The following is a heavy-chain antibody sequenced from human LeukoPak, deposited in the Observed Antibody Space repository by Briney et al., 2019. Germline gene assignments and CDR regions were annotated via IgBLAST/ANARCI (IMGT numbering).Heavy chain of an antibody. V-gene: IGHV3-23*01. CDR1: GFTFSSYA. J-gene: IGHJ4*02. CDR2: ISGSGGST. Sequence: GGSLRLSCAASGFTFSSYAMHWVRQAPGKGLEWVSSISGSGGSTWYADSVKGRFTISRDNDKSSLYLQMNSLRAEDTAVYYCARGPSYGSRSDFLDYWGQGTLVTVSS. D-gene: IGHD3-10*01. CDR3: ARGPSYGSRSDFLDY.